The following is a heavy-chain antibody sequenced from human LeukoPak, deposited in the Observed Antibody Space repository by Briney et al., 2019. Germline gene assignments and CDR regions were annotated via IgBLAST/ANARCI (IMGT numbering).Heavy chain of an antibody. Sequence: SETLSLTCTVSGGSISSYYWSWIRQPAGKGLEWIGRIYTSGSTNYNPSLKSRVTMSVDMSKNQFSLKLSSVTAADTAVYYCARDMWELLPPYYYMDVWGKGTTVTVSS. CDR2: IYTSGST. CDR1: GGSISSYY. D-gene: IGHD1-26*01. V-gene: IGHV4-4*07. J-gene: IGHJ6*03. CDR3: ARDMWELLPPYYYMDV.